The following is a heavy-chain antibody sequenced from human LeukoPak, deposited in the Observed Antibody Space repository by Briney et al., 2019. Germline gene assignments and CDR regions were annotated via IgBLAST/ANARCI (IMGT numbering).Heavy chain of an antibody. CDR3: AKDGRGFDY. V-gene: IGHV3-23*01. CDR1: GFTFSSYA. Sequence: PGGPLRFSCAASGFTFSSYAMSWVRQAPGKGLEWVSAISGSGGSTYYADSVKGRFTIPRDNSKNTLYLQMNSLRAEDTAVYYCAKDGRGFDYWGQGTLVTVSS. CDR2: ISGSGGST. J-gene: IGHJ4*02.